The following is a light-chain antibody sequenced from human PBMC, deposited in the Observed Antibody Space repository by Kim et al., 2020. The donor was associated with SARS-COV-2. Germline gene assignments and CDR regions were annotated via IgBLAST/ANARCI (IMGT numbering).Light chain of an antibody. CDR1: QSINRY. J-gene: IGKJ2*01. Sequence: ASVGDRVTITCRASQSINRYLNWYREKSGKAPELLIHGASSLQSGVPSRFSGSGSGTDFTLTISSVQPEDFATYYCQQSYSAPRTFGQGTKLEI. CDR3: QQSYSAPRT. CDR2: GAS. V-gene: IGKV1-39*01.